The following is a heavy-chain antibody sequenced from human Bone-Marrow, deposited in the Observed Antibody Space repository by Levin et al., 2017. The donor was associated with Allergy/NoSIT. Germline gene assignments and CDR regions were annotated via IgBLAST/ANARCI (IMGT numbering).Heavy chain of an antibody. CDR1: GDSITSSLYY. V-gene: IGHV4-39*01. D-gene: IGHD3-22*01. J-gene: IGHJ4*02. CDR2: IYHSGST. Sequence: MPSETLSLTCAVSGDSITSSLYYWGWIRQAPGKGLEWIGTIYHSGSTYYNLSLKSPVTISIDTSKNQFSLKLSSVTAADTAVYYCARHTGYYDSSRGAFDYWGQGTLVTVSS. CDR3: ARHTGYYDSSRGAFDY.